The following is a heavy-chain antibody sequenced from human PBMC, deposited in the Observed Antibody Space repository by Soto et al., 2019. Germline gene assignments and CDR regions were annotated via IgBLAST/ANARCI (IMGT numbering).Heavy chain of an antibody. CDR1: GFTFSSHW. CDR2: INSDGSST. D-gene: IGHD3-22*01. Sequence: EVQLVESGGGLVQPGGSLRLSFAASGFTFSSHWMHWVRQAPGKGLVWVSRINSDGSSTTYADSVKGRFTISRDNAKNTRNLQMNSLRAEDTAVYYCVREHGSGYYYFHEYWGQGTLVTVSS. CDR3: VREHGSGYYYFHEY. J-gene: IGHJ4*02. V-gene: IGHV3-74*01.